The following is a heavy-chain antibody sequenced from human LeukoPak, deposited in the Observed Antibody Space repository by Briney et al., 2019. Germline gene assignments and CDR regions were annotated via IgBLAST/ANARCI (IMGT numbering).Heavy chain of an antibody. V-gene: IGHV4-61*01. CDR1: GGSVSSGSYY. Sequence: SETLSLSCTVSGGSVSSGSYYWSWIRQPPGKGLEWIGYIYYSASTNYNPSLKSRVTISVDTSNNQFSLKLSSVTAADTAVYYCARGSRGYSYGWGQGTLVTVSS. CDR3: ARGSRGYSYG. D-gene: IGHD5-18*01. J-gene: IGHJ4*02. CDR2: IYYSAST.